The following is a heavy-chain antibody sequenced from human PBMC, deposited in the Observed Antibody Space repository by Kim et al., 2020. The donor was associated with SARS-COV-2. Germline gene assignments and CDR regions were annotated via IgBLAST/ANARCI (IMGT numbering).Heavy chain of an antibody. CDR1: GYTFTSYY. D-gene: IGHD3-9*01. V-gene: IGHV1-46*01. Sequence: ASVKVSCKASGYTFTSYYMHWVRQAPGQGLEWMGIINPSGGSTSYAQKFQGRVTMTRDTSTSTVYMELSSLRSEDTAVYYCARDRGVHYDILTGAQRSFDYWGQGTLVTVSS. CDR2: INPSGGST. J-gene: IGHJ4*02. CDR3: ARDRGVHYDILTGAQRSFDY.